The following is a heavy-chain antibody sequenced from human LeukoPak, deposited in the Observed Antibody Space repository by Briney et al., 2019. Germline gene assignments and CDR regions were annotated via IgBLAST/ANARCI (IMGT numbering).Heavy chain of an antibody. CDR2: ISSSSSYI. CDR3: ARDKTLDCSGGSCYALGDYYYMDV. CDR1: GFTFSSYS. Sequence: PGGSLRLSCAASGFTFSSYSMNWVRQAPGKGLEWVSSISSSSSYIYYADSVKGRFTISRDNAKNSLYLQMNSLRAEDTAVYYCARDKTLDCSGGSCYALGDYYYMDVWGKGTTVTVSS. V-gene: IGHV3-21*01. J-gene: IGHJ6*03. D-gene: IGHD2-15*01.